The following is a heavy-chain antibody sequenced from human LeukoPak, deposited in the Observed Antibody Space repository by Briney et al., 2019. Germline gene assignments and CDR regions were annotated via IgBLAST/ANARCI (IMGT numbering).Heavy chain of an antibody. D-gene: IGHD3-10*01. V-gene: IGHV4-4*07. J-gene: IGHJ6*03. Sequence: PSETLSLTCTVSGGSISSYYWSWIRQPAGKGLEWIGRIYTSGSTNYNPSLKSRVTMSVDASKNQFSLKLSSVTAADTAVYYCAREERDQVLWFGELLSGLPSRYMDVWGKGTTVTISS. CDR1: GGSISSYY. CDR3: AREERDQVLWFGELLSGLPSRYMDV. CDR2: IYTSGST.